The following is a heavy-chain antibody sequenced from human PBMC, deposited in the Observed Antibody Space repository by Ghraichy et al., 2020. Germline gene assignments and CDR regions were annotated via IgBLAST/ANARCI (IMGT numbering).Heavy chain of an antibody. V-gene: IGHV3-74*01. D-gene: IGHD4-17*01. CDR2: INSDGSST. Sequence: GGSLRLSCAASGFTFSGYWMHWVRQAPGQGLVWVSRINSDGSSTSYADSVKGRFTISRDNAKNTLYLQMNSLRAEDTAVYYCARDGRKGYGDFDCWGQGTLVTVSP. CDR3: ARDGRKGYGDFDC. J-gene: IGHJ4*02. CDR1: GFTFSGYW.